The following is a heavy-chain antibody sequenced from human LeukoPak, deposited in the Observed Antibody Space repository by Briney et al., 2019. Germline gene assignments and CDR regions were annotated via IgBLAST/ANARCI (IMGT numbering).Heavy chain of an antibody. CDR1: GGSISSSSYY. V-gene: IGHV4-39*01. Sequence: PSETLSLTCTVSGGSISSSSYYWGWIRQPPGKGLEWIGSIYYSGRTYYNPSLKSRVTISVDTSKNQFSLKMSSVTAADTAVYYCARQLWLLEGLNWFAPWGQGTLVTVSS. D-gene: IGHD5-18*01. CDR2: IYYSGRT. CDR3: ARQLWLLEGLNWFAP. J-gene: IGHJ5*02.